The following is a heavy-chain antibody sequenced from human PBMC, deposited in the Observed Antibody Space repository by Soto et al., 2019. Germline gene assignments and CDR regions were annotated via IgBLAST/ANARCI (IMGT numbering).Heavy chain of an antibody. J-gene: IGHJ6*02. CDR1: GFTFSSYS. CDR3: ARPNLVAAWYNYYGMDV. CDR2: ISSSSSYI. V-gene: IGHV3-21*01. D-gene: IGHD1-26*01. Sequence: EVQLVESGGGLVKPGGSLRLSCAASGFTFSSYSMNWVRQAPGKGLEWVSSISSSSSYIYYADSVKGRFTISRDNAKHSLYLQMNSLRAEDTAVYYCARPNLVAAWYNYYGMDVWGQGTTVTVSS.